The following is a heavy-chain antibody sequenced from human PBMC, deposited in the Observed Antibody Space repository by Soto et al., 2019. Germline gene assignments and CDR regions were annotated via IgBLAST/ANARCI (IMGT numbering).Heavy chain of an antibody. D-gene: IGHD4-4*01. J-gene: IGHJ6*02. CDR3: ARDNDRLQLGGNYYYILDV. CDR2: IIPLFRTP. Sequence: QVQLVQSGADMKEPGSSVKVSCKTSGGTFSSSAISWLRQAPGQGLEWMGGIIPLFRTPDYAQKFQGRVTIAADESTSTAYMELSSLRSEDTAVYYYARDNDRLQLGGNYYYILDVWGQGTTITVSS. V-gene: IGHV1-69*12. CDR1: GGTFSSSA.